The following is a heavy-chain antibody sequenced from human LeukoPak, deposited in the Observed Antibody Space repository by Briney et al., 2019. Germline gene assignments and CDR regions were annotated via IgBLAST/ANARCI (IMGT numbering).Heavy chain of an antibody. Sequence: ASGPTLVNPTQTLTLTCTFSGFSLSTSGGGVGWIRQPPGKALESLALIYWDDDKSYSPPPKIRLTIPKHTSKNQVVLTMTNMDPVETATYDGAHKYYYDRSGYHYGDYWGQGTLVTVSS. D-gene: IGHD3-22*01. CDR2: IYWDDDK. CDR3: AHKYYYDRSGYHYGDY. J-gene: IGHJ4*02. V-gene: IGHV2-5*02. CDR1: GFSLSTSGGG.